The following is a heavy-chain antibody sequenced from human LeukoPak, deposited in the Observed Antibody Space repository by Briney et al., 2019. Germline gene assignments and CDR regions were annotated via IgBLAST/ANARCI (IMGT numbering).Heavy chain of an antibody. V-gene: IGHV2-5*01. Sequence: SGPTLVKPTQTLTLTCTFSGFSLNTNAVVVGWVRQPPGQALEWLTFIYGNDDKRYSPSLESRLTITKDTSKSQVVLTMTDMDYVDTATYYCVHRTSVTSVDHWGQGTLVTVSS. CDR2: IYGNDDK. CDR1: GFSLNTNAVV. CDR3: VHRTSVTSVDH. J-gene: IGHJ4*02. D-gene: IGHD4-17*01.